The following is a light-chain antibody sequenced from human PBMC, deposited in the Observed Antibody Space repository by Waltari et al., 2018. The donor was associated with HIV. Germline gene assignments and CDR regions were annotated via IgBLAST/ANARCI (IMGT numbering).Light chain of an antibody. CDR1: QSISSN. J-gene: IGKJ4*01. V-gene: IGKV1-39*01. CDR3: QQSYSTPIT. Sequence: DIQMTQSPSSLSASVGARVTITCRASQSISSNLNWYQQTPGKAPKLLIYAASSLQSGVPSRFSGSGSGTDFTLTIRSLQPEDFATYYCQQSYSTPITFGGGTKVEIK. CDR2: AAS.